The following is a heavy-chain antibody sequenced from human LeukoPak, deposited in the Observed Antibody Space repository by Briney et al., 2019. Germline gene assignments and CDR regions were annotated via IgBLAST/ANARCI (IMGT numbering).Heavy chain of an antibody. Sequence: SETLSLTCTVSGGSISSYYWSWIRQPAGKGLEWIGRIYTSGSTNYNPSLKSRVTMSVDTSKSQFPLKLSSVTAADTAVYYCARDLGSTWYSGVIDYWGQGTLVTVSS. D-gene: IGHD6-13*01. J-gene: IGHJ4*02. CDR2: IYTSGST. CDR1: GGSISSYY. CDR3: ARDLGSTWYSGVIDY. V-gene: IGHV4-4*07.